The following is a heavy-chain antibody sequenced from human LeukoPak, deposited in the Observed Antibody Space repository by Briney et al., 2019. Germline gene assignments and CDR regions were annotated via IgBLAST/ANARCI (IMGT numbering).Heavy chain of an antibody. V-gene: IGHV1-8*01. CDR3: ARGAPEYSSSTHFQH. CDR1: GYTFSTYD. Sequence: GASVKVSCKTSGYTFSTYDINWVRQATGQGLEWMGWMNPNSGNTGYEQRFQGRVTMTRDTSISTAYMELSSLGSEDTAVYYCARGAPEYSSSTHFQHWGQGTLVTVSS. D-gene: IGHD6-6*01. CDR2: MNPNSGNT. J-gene: IGHJ1*01.